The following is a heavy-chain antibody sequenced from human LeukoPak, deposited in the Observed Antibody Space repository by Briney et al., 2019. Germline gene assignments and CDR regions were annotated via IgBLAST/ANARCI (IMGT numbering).Heavy chain of an antibody. J-gene: IGHJ4*02. CDR2: IWYDGSNK. CDR3: ARDPGYSGSYLATYYFDY. CDR1: GFTFSSYR. D-gene: IGHD1-26*01. Sequence: PGGPLRLSCPPSGFTFSSYRMHWVPQAPGKGLGWVAVIWYDGSNKYYADPVKGRFTISRDNSKNTLYLQMNSLRAEDTAVYYCARDPGYSGSYLATYYFDYWGQGNLVTVSS. V-gene: IGHV3-33*01.